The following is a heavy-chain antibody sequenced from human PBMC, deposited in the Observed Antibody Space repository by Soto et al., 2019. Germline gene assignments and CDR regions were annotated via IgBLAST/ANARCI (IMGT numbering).Heavy chain of an antibody. Sequence: GGCLRLSCAAAGFTVSSNYMSWVRQAPGKGLEWVSVIYSGGSTYYADSVKGRFTIARDNSKNTLYLQMNSLRAEDTAVYYCARLVVVVPIHDAFDIWGQGTMVTVSS. CDR2: IYSGGST. CDR1: GFTVSSNY. J-gene: IGHJ3*02. D-gene: IGHD2-21*01. CDR3: ARLVVVVPIHDAFDI. V-gene: IGHV3-66*04.